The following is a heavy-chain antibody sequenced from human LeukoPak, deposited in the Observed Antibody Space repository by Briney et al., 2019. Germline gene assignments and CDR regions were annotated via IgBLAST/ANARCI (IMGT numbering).Heavy chain of an antibody. J-gene: IGHJ4*02. D-gene: IGHD6-13*01. CDR2: ISSGGTTT. Sequence: GRSLRLSCAASGVTFSSHGMHWVGQARGKGLEWVAVISSGGTTTYYADSVKGRFIISRDNSKNTLYLQMNSLRIEDTAVYYCAKEGLTPYSSKFSFDYWGQGTLVTVSS. V-gene: IGHV3-30*18. CDR3: AKEGLTPYSSKFSFDY. CDR1: GVTFSSHG.